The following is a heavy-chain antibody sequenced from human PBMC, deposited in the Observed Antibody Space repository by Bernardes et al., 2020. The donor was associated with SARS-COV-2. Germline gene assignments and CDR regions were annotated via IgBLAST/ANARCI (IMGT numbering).Heavy chain of an antibody. CDR1: GGSISSSSYY. D-gene: IGHD2-2*01. CDR2: IYYSGST. CDR3: ARVGDFCSSTSCYSDYFDY. J-gene: IGHJ4*02. V-gene: IGHV4-39*07. Sequence: LSLTCTVSGGSISSSSYYWGWIRQPPGKGLEWIGSIYYSGSTYYNPSLKSRVTISVDTSKNQFSLKLSSVTAADTAVYYCARVGDFCSSTSCYSDYFDYWGQGTLVTVSS.